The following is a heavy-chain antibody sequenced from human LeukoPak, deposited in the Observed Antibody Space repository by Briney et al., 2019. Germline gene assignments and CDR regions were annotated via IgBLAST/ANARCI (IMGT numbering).Heavy chain of an antibody. CDR3: ARGGHRRHFDY. J-gene: IGHJ4*02. CDR2: IYYSGST. Sequence: PSETLSLTCTVSGGSISSYYWSWIRQPPVKGLEWIGYIYYSGSTNYNPSLKSRVTISVDTSKNQFSLKLSSVTAADTAVYYCARGGHRRHFDYWGQGTLVTVSS. V-gene: IGHV4-59*01. D-gene: IGHD1-1*01. CDR1: GGSISSYY.